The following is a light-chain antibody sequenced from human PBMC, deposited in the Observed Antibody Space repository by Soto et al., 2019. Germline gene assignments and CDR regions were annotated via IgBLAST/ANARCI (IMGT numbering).Light chain of an antibody. CDR1: SSNIENNY. Sequence: QSVLTQPPSVSAAPGQRFTISCSGSSSNIENNYVSWYQQLPGTAPRLLISDNNYRPSGIPDRFSGSKSCTSATLGITGLQTRDEADYYCATWDISLNAEVFGGGTKLTVL. V-gene: IGLV1-51*01. CDR3: ATWDISLNAEV. CDR2: DNN. J-gene: IGLJ3*02.